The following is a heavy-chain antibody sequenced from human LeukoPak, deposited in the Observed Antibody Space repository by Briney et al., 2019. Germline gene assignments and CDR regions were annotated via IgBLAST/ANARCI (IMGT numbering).Heavy chain of an antibody. CDR1: GGSISSYY. Sequence: SETLSLTCTVSGGSISSYYWSWIRQPPGKGLEWIGYIYYSGSTNYNPSLKSRVTISVDTSKNQFSLKLSSVTAADTAVYYCARQSFSGMFWFDPWGQGTLVTVSS. CDR3: ARQSFSGMFWFDP. CDR2: IYYSGST. D-gene: IGHD1-26*01. V-gene: IGHV4-59*08. J-gene: IGHJ5*02.